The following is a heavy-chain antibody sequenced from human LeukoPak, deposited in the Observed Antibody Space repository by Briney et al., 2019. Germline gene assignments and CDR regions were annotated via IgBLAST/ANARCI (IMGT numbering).Heavy chain of an antibody. D-gene: IGHD2-15*01. CDR1: GFTFSSYW. V-gene: IGHV3-74*01. CDR2: INSDGSST. J-gene: IGHJ4*02. CDR3: AGGGSLTPFDY. Sequence: GGSLRLSCAASGFTFSSYWMHWVRHAPGKGLVWVSRINSDGSSTSHADSVKGRFTISRDNAKNTLYLQMNSLRAEDTAVYYCAGGGSLTPFDYWGQGTLVTVSS.